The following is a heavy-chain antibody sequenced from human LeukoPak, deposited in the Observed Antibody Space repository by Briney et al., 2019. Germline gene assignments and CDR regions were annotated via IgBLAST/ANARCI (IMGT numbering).Heavy chain of an antibody. V-gene: IGHV3-49*04. CDR1: GFTFGDYA. CDR2: IRSKAYGGTT. Sequence: PGRSLRLSCTASGFTFGDYAMSWVRQAPGKGLEWVGFIRSKAYGGTTEYAASVKGRFTISRDDSKSIAYLQMNSLKTEDTAVYYCTRPPPVVGYKPYYFDYWGQGTLVTVSS. J-gene: IGHJ4*02. CDR3: TRPPPVVGYKPYYFDY. D-gene: IGHD5-24*01.